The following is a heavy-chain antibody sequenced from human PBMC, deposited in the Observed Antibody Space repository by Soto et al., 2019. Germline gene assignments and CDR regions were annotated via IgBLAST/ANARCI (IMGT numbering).Heavy chain of an antibody. CDR2: IWYDGSNK. CDR3: ARSYYYDSSGYYRSFFQH. D-gene: IGHD3-22*01. J-gene: IGHJ1*01. CDR1: GFTFSSYG. Sequence: QVLLVESGGGVVQPGRSLRLSCAASGFTFSSYGMHWVRQAPGKGLEWVAVIWYDGSNKYYADSVKGRFTISRDNSKNMLYLQMNSSSADDTAVYYCARSYYYDSSGYYRSFFQHWGQGTLVTVSS. V-gene: IGHV3-33*01.